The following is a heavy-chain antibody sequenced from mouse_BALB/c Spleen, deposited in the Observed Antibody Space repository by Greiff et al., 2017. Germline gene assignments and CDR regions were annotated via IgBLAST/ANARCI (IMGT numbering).Heavy chain of an antibody. CDR2: IDPANGNT. V-gene: IGHV14-3*02. CDR3: ARGNWDGYFDY. Sequence: VQLQQSGAELVKPGASVKLSCTASGFNIKDTYMHWVKQRPEQGLEWIGRIDPANGNTKYDPKFQGKATITADTSSNTAYLQLSSLTSEDTAVYYCARGNWDGYFDYWGQGTTLTVSS. CDR1: GFNIKDTY. D-gene: IGHD4-1*01. J-gene: IGHJ2*01.